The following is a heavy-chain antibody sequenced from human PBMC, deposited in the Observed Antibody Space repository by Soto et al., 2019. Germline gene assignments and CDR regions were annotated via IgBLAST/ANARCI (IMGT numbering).Heavy chain of an antibody. J-gene: IGHJ4*02. CDR2: SEE. V-gene: IGHV2-5*01. D-gene: IGHD6-13*01. CDR3: TLRQDTSRGPIY. Sequence: SGGALVYPTHTLTLPCTVSRLSLTSGVMTVGWIRQPPGKAPEWVALSEEYSPSLQSRLTFTKDTSKNQVVLTLTNMGPVDTATYYCTLRQDTSRGPIYWGQGILVTDSS. CDR1: RLSLTSGVMT.